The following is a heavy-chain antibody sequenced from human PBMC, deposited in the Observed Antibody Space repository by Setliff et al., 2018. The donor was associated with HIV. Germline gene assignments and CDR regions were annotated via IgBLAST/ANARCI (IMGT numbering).Heavy chain of an antibody. Sequence: PSETLSLTCTVSGASITTDTYYWAWIRQPPGKGLEWIGSIYHRGSTHHNPSLKSRVTISVDTSKNQFSLTLNSVTAADTAVYYCARGSRQLTIFGVVFKTNYYFMDVWGKGTAVTVSS. J-gene: IGHJ6*03. V-gene: IGHV4-39*07. CDR2: IYHRGST. CDR3: ARGSRQLTIFGVVFKTNYYFMDV. D-gene: IGHD3-3*01. CDR1: GASITTDTYY.